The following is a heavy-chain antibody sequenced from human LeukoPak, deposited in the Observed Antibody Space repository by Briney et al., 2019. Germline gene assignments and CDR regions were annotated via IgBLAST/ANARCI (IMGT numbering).Heavy chain of an antibody. CDR1: GGTFSSYG. CDR3: ARQGYGGHSQGAADY. D-gene: IGHD4-23*01. J-gene: IGHJ4*02. V-gene: IGHV1-18*01. CDR2: ISAHNGNT. Sequence: ASVKVSCKASGGTFSSYGFSWVRQAPGQGLEWMGWISAHNGNTNYAQNLQGRVTMTTDTSTSTAYMELRSLRSDDTAVYYCARQGYGGHSQGAADYWGQGTLVTVSS.